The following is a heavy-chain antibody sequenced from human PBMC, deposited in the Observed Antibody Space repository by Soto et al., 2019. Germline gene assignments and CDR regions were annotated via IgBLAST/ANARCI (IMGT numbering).Heavy chain of an antibody. V-gene: IGHV1-69*04. J-gene: IGHJ4*02. CDR1: GGTFSSYT. D-gene: IGHD6-6*01. CDR2: IIPILGIA. Sequence: GASVKVSCKASGGTFSSYTISWVRQAPGQGLEWMGRIIPILGIANYAQKFQGRVTITADKSTSTAYMELSSLRSEDTAVYYCARDRGSSSPNAFDYWGQGTLVTVS. CDR3: ARDRGSSSPNAFDY.